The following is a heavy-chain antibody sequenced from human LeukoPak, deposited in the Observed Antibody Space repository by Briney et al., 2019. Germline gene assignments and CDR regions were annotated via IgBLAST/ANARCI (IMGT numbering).Heavy chain of an antibody. J-gene: IGHJ3*02. V-gene: IGHV3-11*01. CDR3: AREGPLYSGDAFDI. Sequence: GGSLRLSCAATGFTFSDYYMSWLRQAPGKGLEGVSYISSSGSTIYYADSVKGRFTIYRDNAKNSLYLQMNSLRAEDTAVYYCAREGPLYSGDAFDIWGQGTMVTVSS. CDR1: GFTFSDYY. D-gene: IGHD1-26*01. CDR2: ISSSGSTI.